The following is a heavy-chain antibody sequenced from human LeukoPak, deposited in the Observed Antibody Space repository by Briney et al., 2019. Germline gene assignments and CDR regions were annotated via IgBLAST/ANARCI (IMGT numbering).Heavy chain of an antibody. Sequence: SETLSLTCTVSGGSISSYYWSWIRQPPGKGLEWIGYIYYSGSTNYNPSLKSRVTISVDTSKNQFSLKLSSVTAADTAVYYCARRDYGGNLGYWGQGTLVTVSS. CDR1: GGSISSYY. V-gene: IGHV4-59*01. CDR3: ARRDYGGNLGY. D-gene: IGHD4-23*01. CDR2: IYYSGST. J-gene: IGHJ4*02.